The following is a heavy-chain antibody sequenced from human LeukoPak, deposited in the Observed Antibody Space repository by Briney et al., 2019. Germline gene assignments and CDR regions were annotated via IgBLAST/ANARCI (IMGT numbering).Heavy chain of an antibody. D-gene: IGHD5-24*01. CDR1: GGTFSSYA. CDR2: IIPIFGTA. Sequence: GASVKVSCKASGGTFSSYAISWVRQAPGQGLEWMGGIIPIFGTANYAQKFQGRVTITADESTSTAYMELSSLRSEDTAVYYCARVERYGYNLYFDYWGQGTLVTVSS. J-gene: IGHJ4*02. V-gene: IGHV1-69*13. CDR3: ARVERYGYNLYFDY.